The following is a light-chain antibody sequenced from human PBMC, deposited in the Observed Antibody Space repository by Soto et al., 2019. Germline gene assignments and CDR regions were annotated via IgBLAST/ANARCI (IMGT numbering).Light chain of an antibody. CDR2: GAS. V-gene: IGKV3-15*01. CDR1: QSISSN. CDR3: HQRQYWPPIT. J-gene: IGKJ5*01. Sequence: DIVMTQSPATLSASPGERVTLSCMAGQSISSNLAWYQQKPGQAPRLLIYGASTRATGIPARFSGSGSGTDFTLTISSLEPEDFAVYYCHQRQYWPPITFGQGTRLEIK.